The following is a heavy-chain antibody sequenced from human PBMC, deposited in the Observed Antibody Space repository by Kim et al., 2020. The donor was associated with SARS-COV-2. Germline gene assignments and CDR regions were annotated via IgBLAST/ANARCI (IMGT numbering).Heavy chain of an antibody. Sequence: GGSLRLSCTASGFTFGDYAMSWVRQAPGKGLEWVGFIRSKAYGGTTEYAASVKGRFTISRDDSKSIAYLQMNSLKTEDTAVYYCTRAPEAYSGGSYYGNYWGQGTLVTVSS. V-gene: IGHV3-49*04. CDR2: IRSKAYGGTT. CDR1: GFTFGDYA. J-gene: IGHJ4*02. CDR3: TRAPEAYSGGSYYGNY. D-gene: IGHD1-26*01.